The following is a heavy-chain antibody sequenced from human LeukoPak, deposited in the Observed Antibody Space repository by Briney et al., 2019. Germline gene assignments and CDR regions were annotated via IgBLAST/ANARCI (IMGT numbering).Heavy chain of an antibody. V-gene: IGHV3-48*04. Sequence: GGSLRLSCAASGFTFSGYAMTWVRQVPGKGLEWISYISSRSSTEYFADSVKGRFTISRDNAKNSLYLQMSGLRAEDTAVYHCARDLSNWAPSTSLDYRGQGALVTVSS. D-gene: IGHD2/OR15-2a*01. J-gene: IGHJ4*02. CDR2: ISSRSSTE. CDR3: ARDLSNWAPSTSLDY. CDR1: GFTFSGYA.